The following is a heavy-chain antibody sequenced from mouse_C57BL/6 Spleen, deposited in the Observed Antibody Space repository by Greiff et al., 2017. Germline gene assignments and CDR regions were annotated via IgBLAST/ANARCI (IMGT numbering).Heavy chain of an antibody. CDR1: GYTFTSYW. CDR3: ARGRPYYDY. V-gene: IGHV1-61*01. Sequence: QVQLQQPGAELVRPGSSVKLSCKASGYTFTSYWMDWVKQRPGQGLEWIGNIYPSDSETHYNQKFKDKATLTVDKSSSTAYMQLSSLTSEDSAVYYGARGRPYYDYWGQGTTLTVSS. J-gene: IGHJ2*01. D-gene: IGHD1-1*01. CDR2: IYPSDSET.